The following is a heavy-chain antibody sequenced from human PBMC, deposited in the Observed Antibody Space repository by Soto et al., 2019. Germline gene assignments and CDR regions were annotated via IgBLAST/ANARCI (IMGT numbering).Heavy chain of an antibody. Sequence: EVQLVESGGGLVKPGGSLRLSCAASGFTFSSYSMNWVRQAPGKGLEWVSSISSSSSYTYYADSVKGRFTISRDNAKNSLYLQMNSLRAEDTAVYYCARDRGVAAPFDYWGQGTLVTVSS. CDR2: ISSSSSYT. D-gene: IGHD6-19*01. J-gene: IGHJ4*02. CDR1: GFTFSSYS. V-gene: IGHV3-21*01. CDR3: ARDRGVAAPFDY.